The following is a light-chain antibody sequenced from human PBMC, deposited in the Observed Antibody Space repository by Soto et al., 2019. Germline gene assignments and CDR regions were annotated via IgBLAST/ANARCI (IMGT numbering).Light chain of an antibody. J-gene: IGLJ3*02. Sequence: QSALTQPPSASGSPGQSVTISCTGTSSDVGGYNYVSWYQQHPGKAPKLMIYEVSKRPSGVPDRFSGSKSGNTASLTVSGLQPEDEADYYCSSYTSSSTPWVFGGGTKLTVL. CDR3: SSYTSSSTPWV. CDR1: SSDVGGYNY. V-gene: IGLV2-8*01. CDR2: EVS.